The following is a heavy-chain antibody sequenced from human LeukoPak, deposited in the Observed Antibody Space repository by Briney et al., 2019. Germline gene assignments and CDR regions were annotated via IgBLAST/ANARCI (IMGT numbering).Heavy chain of an antibody. Sequence: ASVKVSCKASGYTFTSYGISWVRQAPGQGLEWMGWISAYNGNTNYAQKLQGRVTMTTDTSTSTAYMELRSLRSDDTAVYYCARAAWIVATITGSYDYYGMDVWGQGTTVTVSS. V-gene: IGHV1-18*01. CDR3: ARAAWIVATITGSYDYYGMDV. J-gene: IGHJ6*02. D-gene: IGHD5-12*01. CDR1: GYTFTSYG. CDR2: ISAYNGNT.